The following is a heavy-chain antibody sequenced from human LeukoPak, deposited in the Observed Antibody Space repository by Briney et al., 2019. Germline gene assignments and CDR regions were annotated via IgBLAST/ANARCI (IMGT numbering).Heavy chain of an antibody. V-gene: IGHV1-8*01. CDR2: MNPNSGNT. CDR3: ARDSSGWYHWFDP. D-gene: IGHD6-19*01. J-gene: IGHJ5*02. Sequence: GASVKVSCTASGYTFTSYDIQWVRQATGQGLEWMGWMNPNSGNTGYAQKFQGRVTMTRNTSISTAYMELSSLRSEDTAVYYCARDSSGWYHWFDPWGQGTLVTVSS. CDR1: GYTFTSYD.